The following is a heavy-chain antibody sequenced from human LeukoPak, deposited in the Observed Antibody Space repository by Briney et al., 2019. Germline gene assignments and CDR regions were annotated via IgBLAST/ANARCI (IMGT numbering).Heavy chain of an antibody. V-gene: IGHV1-24*01. CDR2: FDPEDGET. D-gene: IGHD3-3*01. CDR1: GYTLTELS. Sequence: GASVKVSCKVSGYTLTELSMHWVRQAPGKGLEWMGGFDPEDGETIYAQKFQGRVTMTEDTSTDTAYMEQSSLRSEDTAVYYCATDHRITIFGVVHAWGQGTLVTVSS. J-gene: IGHJ5*02. CDR3: ATDHRITIFGVVHA.